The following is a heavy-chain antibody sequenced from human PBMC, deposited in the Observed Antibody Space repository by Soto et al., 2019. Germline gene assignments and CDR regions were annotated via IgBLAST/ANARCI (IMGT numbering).Heavy chain of an antibody. J-gene: IGHJ5*02. V-gene: IGHV4-30-4*01. CDR1: GGSISSSSYY. D-gene: IGHD2-2*01. CDR2: IYYSGTT. Sequence: SETLSLTCTVSGGSISSSSYYWSWIRQPPGKGLEWIGYIYYSGTTYYNPSLKSRVTISVDTSKNQFSLKLSSVTAADTAVYYCARDDNYYAGFDPWGQGTLVTVSS. CDR3: ARDDNYYAGFDP.